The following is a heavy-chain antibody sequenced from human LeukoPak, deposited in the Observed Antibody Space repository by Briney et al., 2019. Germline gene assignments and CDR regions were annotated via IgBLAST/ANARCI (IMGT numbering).Heavy chain of an antibody. D-gene: IGHD6-19*01. CDR1: GYTLTELS. CDR2: FDPEDGET. V-gene: IGHV1-24*01. Sequence: ASVKVSCKVSGYTLTELSMHWVRQAPGKGLEWMRGFDPEDGETIYAQKFQGRVTMTEDTSTDTAYMELSSLRSEDTAVYYCARARYSYSSGWSDYWSFDLWGRGTLVTVSS. J-gene: IGHJ2*01. CDR3: ARARYSYSSGWSDYWSFDL.